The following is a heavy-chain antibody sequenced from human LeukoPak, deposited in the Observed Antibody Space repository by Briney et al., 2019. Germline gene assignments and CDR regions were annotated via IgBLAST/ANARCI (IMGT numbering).Heavy chain of an antibody. D-gene: IGHD3-10*01. CDR2: IRYDGSNK. CDR3: AKIPRFGEFYYFDY. V-gene: IGHV3-30*02. CDR1: GFTFSSYG. J-gene: IGHJ4*02. Sequence: GGSLRLSCAASGFTFSSYGIHWVRQAPGKGLEWVAFIRYDGSNKYYADSVKGRFTISRDNSKNTLYLQMNSLRAEDTAVYYCAKIPRFGEFYYFDYWGQGTLVTVSS.